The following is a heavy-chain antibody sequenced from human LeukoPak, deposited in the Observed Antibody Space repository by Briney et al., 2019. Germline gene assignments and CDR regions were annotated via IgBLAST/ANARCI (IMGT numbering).Heavy chain of an antibody. J-gene: IGHJ5*02. CDR1: GFTFTGYY. CDR3: AREGDIVVVPAAMSPYNWFDP. CDR2: INPNSGGT. Sequence: GASVKVSCKASGFTFTGYYMHRVRQAPGQGLEWMGWINPNSGGTNYAQKFQGRVTMTRDTSISTAYMELSRLRSDDTAVYYCAREGDIVVVPAAMSPYNWFDPWGQGTLVTVSS. V-gene: IGHV1-2*02. D-gene: IGHD2-2*01.